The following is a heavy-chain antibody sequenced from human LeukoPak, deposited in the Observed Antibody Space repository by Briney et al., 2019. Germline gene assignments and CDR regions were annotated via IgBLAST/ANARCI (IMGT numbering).Heavy chain of an antibody. CDR1: GGSISSYY. CDR2: IYYSGST. D-gene: IGHD4-23*01. J-gene: IGHJ4*02. CDR3: ARVRDYGGNHLDY. Sequence: SETLSLTCTVSGGSISSYYWSWIRQPPGKGLEWIGYIYYSGSTNYNPSLKSRVTISVDTSKNQSSLKLSSVTAADTAVYYCARVRDYGGNHLDYWGQGTLVTVSS. V-gene: IGHV4-59*01.